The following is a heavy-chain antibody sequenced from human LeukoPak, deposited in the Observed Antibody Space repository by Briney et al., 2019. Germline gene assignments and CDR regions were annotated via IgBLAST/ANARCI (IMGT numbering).Heavy chain of an antibody. CDR3: ARSGYSHSWDY. D-gene: IGHD1-26*01. Sequence: GGSLRLSCAASGFTFSSYWMSWVRQAPGKGLEWVANIKEDGGEIHFVDSMKDRFTISRDNAKNSLYLQMNSLRGDDTAVYYCARSGYSHSWDYWGQGTLVIVSS. CDR1: GFTFSSYW. CDR2: IKEDGGEI. J-gene: IGHJ4*02. V-gene: IGHV3-7*03.